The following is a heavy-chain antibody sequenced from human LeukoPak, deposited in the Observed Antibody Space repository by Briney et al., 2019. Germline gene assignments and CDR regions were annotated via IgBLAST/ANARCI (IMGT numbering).Heavy chain of an antibody. Sequence: SETLSLTCAVYGGSFSGYYWSWIRQPPGKGLEWIGEINHSGSTNYNPSLKSRVTISVDTSKNQFSLKLSSVTAADAAVYYCARGTGYSYGYFGYWGQGTLVTVSS. D-gene: IGHD5-18*01. CDR2: INHSGST. CDR3: ARGTGYSYGYFGY. V-gene: IGHV4-34*01. J-gene: IGHJ4*02. CDR1: GGSFSGYY.